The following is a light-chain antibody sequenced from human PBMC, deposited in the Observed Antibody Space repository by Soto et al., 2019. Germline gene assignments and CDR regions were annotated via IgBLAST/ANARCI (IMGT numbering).Light chain of an antibody. CDR2: DAS. J-gene: IGKJ2*01. CDR3: QQYNTYSYT. V-gene: IGKV1-5*01. Sequence: DIQMTQSPSTLSVSVGDRVTITCRASQSISNWLAWYQQKPGKAPNLLIFDASTLESGVPSRFSGSRSGTEFSLTINCLQPDDFATYFCQQYNTYSYTFGQGTKLEF. CDR1: QSISNW.